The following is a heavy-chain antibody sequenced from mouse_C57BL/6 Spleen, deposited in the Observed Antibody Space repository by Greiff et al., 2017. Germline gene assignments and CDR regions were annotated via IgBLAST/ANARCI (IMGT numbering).Heavy chain of an antibody. Sequence: EVQLVESGGGLVKPGGSLKLSCAASGFTFSSYAMSWVRQTPEKRLEWVATISDGGSYTYYPDNVKGRFTTSRDNAKNNLYLQMSHLKSEDTALYYCARDDEDYAMDYWGQGTSVTVSS. CDR3: ARDDEDYAMDY. CDR1: GFTFSSYA. V-gene: IGHV5-4*01. J-gene: IGHJ4*01. CDR2: ISDGGSYT.